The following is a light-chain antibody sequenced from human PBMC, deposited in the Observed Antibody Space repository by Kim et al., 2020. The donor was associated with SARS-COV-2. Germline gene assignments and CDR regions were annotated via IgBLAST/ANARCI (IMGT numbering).Light chain of an antibody. V-gene: IGLV1-47*01. J-gene: IGLJ1*01. CDR1: SSNIGSNY. CDR3: AVWDDSLSGYYV. Sequence: KVTISCSGSSSNIGSNYVYWYQQLPGTAPKLLIYRNNQRPSGVPDRFSGSKAGTSASLAISGLRSEDEADYYCAVWDDSLSGYYVFGTGTKVTVL. CDR2: RNN.